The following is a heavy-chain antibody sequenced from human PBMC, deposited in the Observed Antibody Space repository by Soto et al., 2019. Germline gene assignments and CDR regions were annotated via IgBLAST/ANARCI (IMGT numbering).Heavy chain of an antibody. D-gene: IGHD3-9*01. CDR1: GYTFTSYA. CDR2: INAGNGNT. Sequence: ASVKVSCKASGYTFTSYAMHWVRQAPGQRLEWMGWINAGNGNTKYSQKFQGRVTITRDTSASTAFMELSSLRSEDTAVYYCARDPGYYDILTGYYDYYYGMDVWGQGTTVTVSS. V-gene: IGHV1-3*01. CDR3: ARDPGYYDILTGYYDYYYGMDV. J-gene: IGHJ6*02.